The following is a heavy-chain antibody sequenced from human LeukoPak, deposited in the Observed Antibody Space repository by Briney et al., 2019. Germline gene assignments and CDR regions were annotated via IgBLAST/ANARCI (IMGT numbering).Heavy chain of an antibody. CDR3: ASVRRGFGESSKYYSYYYMDV. CDR1: GGSISSYY. CDR2: IYYSGST. Sequence: PSETLSLTCTVSGGSISSYYWSWIRQPPGKGLEWIGYIYYSGSTYCNPSLKSRVTISVDTSKNQFSLKLSAVTAADTAVYYCASVRRGFGESSKYYSYYYMDVWGNGTTVTISS. V-gene: IGHV4-59*08. J-gene: IGHJ6*03. D-gene: IGHD3-10*01.